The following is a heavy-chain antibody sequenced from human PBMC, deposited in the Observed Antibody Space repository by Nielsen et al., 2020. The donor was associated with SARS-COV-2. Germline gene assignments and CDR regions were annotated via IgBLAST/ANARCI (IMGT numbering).Heavy chain of an antibody. V-gene: IGHV3-23*01. CDR1: GYTFSAYA. Sequence: GEFLKISCEASGYTFSAYAMIWVRQAAGKGLEWVSAVSGDSAATTYYPDSVKGRFIISRDNSKNTLYLQMHGLRAEDTAVYYCARDGRIGYGVYLDHWGQGTPVTVSS. CDR2: VSGDSAATT. CDR3: ARDGRIGYGVYLDH. D-gene: IGHD5-12*01. J-gene: IGHJ4*02.